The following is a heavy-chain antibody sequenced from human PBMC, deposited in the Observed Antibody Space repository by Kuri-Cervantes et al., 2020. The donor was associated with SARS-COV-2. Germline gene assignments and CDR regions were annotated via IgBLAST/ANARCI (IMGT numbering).Heavy chain of an antibody. Sequence: GSLRLSCAFYGESFSGYYWNWIRQPPGKGLEWIGEINHSGSTNYNPSLKSRVTISVDTSKNQFSLKLSSVTAADTAEYYCARFEEFFDYWGQGTLVTVSS. CDR1: GESFSGYY. D-gene: IGHD3-10*01. V-gene: IGHV4-34*01. CDR3: ARFEEFFDY. CDR2: INHSGST. J-gene: IGHJ4*02.